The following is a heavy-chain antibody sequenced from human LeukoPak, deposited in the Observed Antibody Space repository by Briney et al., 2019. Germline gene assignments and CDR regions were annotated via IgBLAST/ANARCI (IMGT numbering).Heavy chain of an antibody. CDR2: INSDGSST. D-gene: IGHD2-2*01. CDR1: GFTFSSYW. Sequence: GGSMRLSCAASGFTFSSYWIHWVRQAPGKGRGWVSRINSDGSSTSYADSVKGRFTISRDNSKNTLFLQMNSLRAEDTAMYYCLNVVLPAAINPLNWYDPFGKVTLVTVSS. J-gene: IGHJ5*02. CDR3: LNVVLPAAINPLNWYDP. V-gene: IGHV3-74*01.